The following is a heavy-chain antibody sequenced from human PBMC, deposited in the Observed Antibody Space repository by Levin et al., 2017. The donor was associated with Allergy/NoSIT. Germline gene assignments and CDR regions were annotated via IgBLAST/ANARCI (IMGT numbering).Heavy chain of an antibody. CDR1: GYTFTSYG. CDR3: ARAYCSSTSCPGHPLNYYYYYYMDV. CDR2: ISAYNGNT. J-gene: IGHJ6*03. Sequence: ASVKVSCKASGYTFTSYGISWVRQAPGQGLEWMGWISAYNGNTNYAQKLQGRVTMTTDTSTSTAYMELRSLRSDDTAVYYCARAYCSSTSCPGHPLNYYYYYYMDVWGKGTTVTVSS. D-gene: IGHD2-2*01. V-gene: IGHV1-18*01.